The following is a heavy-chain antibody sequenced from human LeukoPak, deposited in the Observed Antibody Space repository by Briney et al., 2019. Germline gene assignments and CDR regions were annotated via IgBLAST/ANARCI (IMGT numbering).Heavy chain of an antibody. V-gene: IGHV4-61*02. CDR3: ARWVESTNYYYMDV. Sequence: SETLSLTCTVSGGSISSGSYYWSWIRQPAGKGLEWFGRIYRSGSTNYNPALKSRVTISVDTSKNQLPLKLSSVTAADTAVYYCARWVESTNYYYMDVWGKGTTVTVSS. CDR2: IYRSGST. CDR1: GGSISSGSYY. J-gene: IGHJ6*03. D-gene: IGHD5-24*01.